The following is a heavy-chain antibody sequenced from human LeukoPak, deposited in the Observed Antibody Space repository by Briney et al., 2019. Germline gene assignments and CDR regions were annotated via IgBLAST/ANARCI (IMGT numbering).Heavy chain of an antibody. CDR2: ISYDGSNK. D-gene: IGHD3-9*01. V-gene: IGHV3-30*04. J-gene: IGHJ4*02. CDR3: ARDPGQVLRYFDWYLYGSYFDY. CDR1: GFTFSSYA. Sequence: GRSLRLSCAASGFTFSSYAMHWVRQAPGKGLEWVAVISYDGSNKYYADSVKGRFTISRDNSKNTLYLQMNSLRAEDTAVYYCARDPGQVLRYFDWYLYGSYFDYWGQGTLVTVSS.